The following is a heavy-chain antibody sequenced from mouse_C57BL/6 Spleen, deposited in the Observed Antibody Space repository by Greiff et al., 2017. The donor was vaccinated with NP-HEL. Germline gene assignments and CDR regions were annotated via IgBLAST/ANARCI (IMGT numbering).Heavy chain of an antibody. CDR1: GYAFSSYW. Sequence: VQLVESGAELVKPGASVKISCKASGYAFSSYWMNWVKQRPGKGLEWIGQIYPGDGDTNYNGKFKGKATLTADKSSSTAYMQLSSLTSEDSAVYFCARGEVYGLDYWGQGTTLTVSS. J-gene: IGHJ2*01. D-gene: IGHD1-1*01. CDR2: IYPGDGDT. V-gene: IGHV1-80*01. CDR3: ARGEVYGLDY.